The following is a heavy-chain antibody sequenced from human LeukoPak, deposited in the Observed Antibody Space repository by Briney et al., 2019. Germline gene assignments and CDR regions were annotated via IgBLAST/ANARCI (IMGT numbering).Heavy chain of an antibody. D-gene: IGHD6-13*01. V-gene: IGHV1-18*01. J-gene: IGHJ6*03. Sequence: ASVKVSCKASGYTFTSYGISWVRQAPGQGLEWVGWISAYNGNTDYAQKLQGRVTMTTDTSTSTAYMELSSLRSEDTAVYYCARYSSSWSDYYYYYMDVWGKGTTVTVSS. CDR3: ARYSSSWSDYYYYYMDV. CDR1: GYTFTSYG. CDR2: ISAYNGNT.